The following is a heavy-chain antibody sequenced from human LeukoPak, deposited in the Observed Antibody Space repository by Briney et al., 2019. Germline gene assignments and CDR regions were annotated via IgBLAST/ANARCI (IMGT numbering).Heavy chain of an antibody. Sequence: PGGSLRLSCAASVFTFSSYGMSWVRQAPGKGREWVSAISGSGGSTYYADSVKGRFTISRDNSKNTLYLQMNSLRAEDTAVYYCAKEGSGSYQDDAFDIWGQGTMVTVSS. J-gene: IGHJ3*02. CDR3: AKEGSGSYQDDAFDI. CDR2: ISGSGGST. D-gene: IGHD1-26*01. CDR1: VFTFSSYG. V-gene: IGHV3-23*01.